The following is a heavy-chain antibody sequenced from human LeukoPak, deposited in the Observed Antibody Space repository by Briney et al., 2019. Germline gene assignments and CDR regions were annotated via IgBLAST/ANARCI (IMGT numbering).Heavy chain of an antibody. J-gene: IGHJ4*02. D-gene: IGHD3-10*01. CDR3: ARAPGGLWFRFDY. CDR2: INHSGST. CDR1: GASISSYY. V-gene: IGHV4-34*01. Sequence: PSGTLSLTCTVSGASISSYYWSWIRQPPGKGREGIGEINHSGSTNYNPSLKSRVTISVDTSKNQFSLKLSSVTAADTAVYYCARAPGGLWFRFDYWGQGTLVTVSS.